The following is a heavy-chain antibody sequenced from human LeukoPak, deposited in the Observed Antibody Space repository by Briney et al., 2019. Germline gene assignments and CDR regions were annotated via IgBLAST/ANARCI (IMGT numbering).Heavy chain of an antibody. D-gene: IGHD5-24*01. CDR2: ISYDGSNK. Sequence: PGGSLRLSCAASGFTFSSYGMHWVRQAPGKGLEWVAVISYDGSNKYYADSVKGRFTISRDNSKNTLYLQMNSLRAEDTAVYYCAKEIPSRDGYKQIPDYYYYGMDVWGQGTTVTVSS. CDR3: AKEIPSRDGYKQIPDYYYYGMDV. J-gene: IGHJ6*02. V-gene: IGHV3-30*18. CDR1: GFTFSSYG.